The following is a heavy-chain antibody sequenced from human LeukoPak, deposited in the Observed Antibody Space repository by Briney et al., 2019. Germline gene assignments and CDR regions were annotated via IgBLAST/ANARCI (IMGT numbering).Heavy chain of an antibody. V-gene: IGHV1-46*01. Sequence: ASVKVSCKASGGTFSSYAISWVRQAPGQGLEWMGMIDPSDGRPTYGQNFQGSVTMTKDTSTSTVYMELSSLRSEDTAVYYCARDRSSSGWLYFDYWGQGALVTVSS. CDR1: GGTFSSYA. D-gene: IGHD6-19*01. J-gene: IGHJ4*02. CDR2: IDPSDGRP. CDR3: ARDRSSSGWLYFDY.